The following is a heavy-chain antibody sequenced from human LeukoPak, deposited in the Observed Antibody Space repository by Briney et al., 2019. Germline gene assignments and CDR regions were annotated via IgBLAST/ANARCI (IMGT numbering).Heavy chain of an antibody. CDR1: GYTFTSYD. CDR2: MNPNSGNT. D-gene: IGHD3-10*01. CDR3: ASTGGSGSYYTY. Sequence: ASVKVSCKASGYTFTSYDINWVRQATGQGLEWMGWMNPNSGNTGYAQKFQGRVTMTRDTSTSTVYMELSSLRSEDTAVYYCASTGGSGSYYTYWGQGTLVTVSS. J-gene: IGHJ4*02. V-gene: IGHV1-8*02.